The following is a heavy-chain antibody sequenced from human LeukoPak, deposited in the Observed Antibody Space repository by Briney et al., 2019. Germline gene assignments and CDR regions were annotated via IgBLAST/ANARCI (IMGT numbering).Heavy chain of an antibody. CDR3: ARARGYSYGDYFDY. V-gene: IGHV4-59*08. D-gene: IGHD5-18*01. CDR2: IYYSGGT. CDR1: GGSISSYY. Sequence: SETLSLTCTVTGGSISSYYWSWIRQPPGKGREGIGYIYYSGGTNYNPSLKSRVTISVDTSKNQFSLKLSSVTAADTAVYYCARARGYSYGDYFDYWGQGTLVTVSS. J-gene: IGHJ4*02.